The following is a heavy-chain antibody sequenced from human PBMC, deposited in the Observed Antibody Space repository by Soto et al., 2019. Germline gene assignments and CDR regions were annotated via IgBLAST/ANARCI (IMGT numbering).Heavy chain of an antibody. D-gene: IGHD6-19*01. CDR1: GYTFTSYG. CDR2: ISAYNGNT. CDR3: ARVFNTGYSSGWYDNYFDY. V-gene: IGHV1-18*01. Sequence: QVQLVQSGAEVKKPGASVKVSCKASGYTFTSYGISWVRQAPGQGLEWMGWISAYNGNTNYAQKLQGRVTMTTDTSTSTAYMELRSLRSDDTAVYYCARVFNTGYSSGWYDNYFDYWGQGTLVTVSS. J-gene: IGHJ4*02.